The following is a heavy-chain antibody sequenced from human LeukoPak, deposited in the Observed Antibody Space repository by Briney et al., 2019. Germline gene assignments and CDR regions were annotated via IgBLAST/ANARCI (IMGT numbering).Heavy chain of an antibody. Sequence: SETLSLTCSVYGYSISRAYYWGWIRQPPGKGLEWIGSIYHSGSTYYNPSLKSRVTISLYTSKNQVSLQLSSVTAADTAVYFCARDCRIAGAGYYYLDYWGPGTLVTVSS. CDR3: ARDCRIAGAGYYYLDY. CDR2: IYHSGST. V-gene: IGHV4-38-2*02. J-gene: IGHJ4*02. CDR1: GYSISRAYY. D-gene: IGHD6-19*01.